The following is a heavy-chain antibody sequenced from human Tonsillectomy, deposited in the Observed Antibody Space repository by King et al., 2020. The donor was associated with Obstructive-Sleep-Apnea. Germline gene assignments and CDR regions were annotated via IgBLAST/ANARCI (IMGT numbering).Heavy chain of an antibody. CDR3: ARDYYDNSGYMPQDL. J-gene: IGHJ5*02. CDR2: IFYSGST. Sequence: LQLQESGPGLVKPSETLSLTCTVSGGSICSYYWNWIRQPPGKGLEWIGYIFYSGSTNYNPSLKSRVTISVDTSKNQFSLKLSSVTAADTAVYYCARDYYDNSGYMPQDLWGQGILVTVSS. D-gene: IGHD3-22*01. CDR1: GGSICSYY. V-gene: IGHV4-59*01.